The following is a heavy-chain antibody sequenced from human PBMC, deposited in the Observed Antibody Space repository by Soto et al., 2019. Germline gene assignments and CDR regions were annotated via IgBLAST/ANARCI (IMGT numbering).Heavy chain of an antibody. CDR1: GFTFSSYA. CDR3: TKDDGYNDSTYYHYFGMDV. V-gene: IGHV3-23*01. J-gene: IGHJ6*02. CDR2: ISGSGGST. Sequence: PGGSLRLSCAASGFTFSSYAMSWVRQAPGKGLEWVSAISGSGGSTYYADSVKGRFTISGDNSANRLFLQMNSLRPEDTAVYYCTKDDGYNDSTYYHYFGMDVWGQGTTVTVSS. D-gene: IGHD5-12*01.